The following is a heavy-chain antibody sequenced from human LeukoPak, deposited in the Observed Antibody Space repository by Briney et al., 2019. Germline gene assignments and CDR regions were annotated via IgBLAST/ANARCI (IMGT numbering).Heavy chain of an antibody. J-gene: IGHJ4*02. CDR3: ARTVGSGWVY. CDR2: INHSGST. V-gene: IGHV4-34*01. D-gene: IGHD6-19*01. Sequence: SETLSLTCAVYGGSFSGYYWSWIRQPPGKGLEWIGEINHSGSTNYNPSLKSRVTISVDTSKNQFSLKLSSVTAADTAVYYCARTVGSGWVYWGQGTLVTVPS. CDR1: GGSFSGYY.